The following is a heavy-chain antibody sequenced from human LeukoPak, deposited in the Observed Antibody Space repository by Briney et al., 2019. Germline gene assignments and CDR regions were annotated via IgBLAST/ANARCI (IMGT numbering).Heavy chain of an antibody. CDR3: ARHVVAVGFDY. J-gene: IGHJ4*02. CDR2: ISYDGSNK. D-gene: IGHD3-22*01. V-gene: IGHV3-30*04. Sequence: QPGRSLRLSCAASGFTFSSYAMHWVRQAPGKGLEWVALISYDGSNKYYADSVKARFIISRDNSKNTVYLQMNSLRAEDTAVYYCARHVVAVGFDYWGQGTLVTVSS. CDR1: GFTFSSYA.